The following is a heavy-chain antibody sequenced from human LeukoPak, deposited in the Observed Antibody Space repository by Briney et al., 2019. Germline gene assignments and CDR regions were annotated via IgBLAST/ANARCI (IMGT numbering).Heavy chain of an antibody. CDR2: IYPGDSDT. J-gene: IGHJ4*02. D-gene: IGHD3-22*01. CDR1: GYTFTSYW. Sequence: GESLKISCKGSGYTFTSYWIGWVRPMPGKGLEWMGIIYPGDSDTRYSPSFQGQVTISADKSISTAYLQWSSLKASDTAIYYCARQSITDSRGFLDYWGQGTLVTVSS. CDR3: ARQSITDSRGFLDY. V-gene: IGHV5-51*01.